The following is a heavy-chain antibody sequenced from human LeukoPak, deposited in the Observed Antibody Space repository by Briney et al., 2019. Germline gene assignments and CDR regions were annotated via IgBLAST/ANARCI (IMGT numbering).Heavy chain of an antibody. CDR1: GYSISSGYY. Sequence: ETLSLTCAVSGYSISSGYYWGWIRQPPGKGLEWVSSISSSSSYIYYADSVKGRFTISRDNAKNSLYLQMNSLRAEDTAVYYCAREQVDILTTSDAFDIWGQGTMVTVSS. CDR2: ISSSSSYI. J-gene: IGHJ3*02. V-gene: IGHV3-21*01. CDR3: AREQVDILTTSDAFDI. D-gene: IGHD3-9*01.